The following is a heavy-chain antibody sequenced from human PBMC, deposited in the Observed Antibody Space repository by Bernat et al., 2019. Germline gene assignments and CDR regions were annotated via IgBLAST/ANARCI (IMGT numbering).Heavy chain of an antibody. CDR3: ARALYYYDSSGPGAFDV. D-gene: IGHD3-22*01. CDR1: GFTFSSYA. Sequence: QVQLVESGGGVVQPGRSLRLSCAASGFTFSSYAMHWVRQAPGKGLEWVAVISYDGSNKYYADSVKGRFTISRDSSKSTLYLQMNSLRAEDTAVYYCARALYYYDSSGPGAFDVWGQGTMVTVSS. J-gene: IGHJ3*01. V-gene: IGHV3-30-3*01. CDR2: ISYDGSNK.